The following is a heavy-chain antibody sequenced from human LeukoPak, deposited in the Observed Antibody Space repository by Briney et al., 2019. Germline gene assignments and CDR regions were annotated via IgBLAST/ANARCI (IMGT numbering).Heavy chain of an antibody. J-gene: IGHJ4*02. CDR1: GGSISSYY. CDR2: IFYSGST. D-gene: IGHD3-22*01. V-gene: IGHV4-59*08. Sequence: PSETLSLTCTVSGGSISSYYWSWIRQPPGKGLEWIGYIFYSGSTNYNPSLKSRVTISADTSKNQFSLKLSSVSAADTAVYYCARHGSVSSGALVWRQGTLVTVSS. CDR3: ARHGSVSSGALV.